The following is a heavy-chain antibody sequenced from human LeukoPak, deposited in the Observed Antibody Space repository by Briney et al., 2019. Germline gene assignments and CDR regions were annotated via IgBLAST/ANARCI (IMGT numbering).Heavy chain of an antibody. Sequence: GGSLRLSCVASGLPICDFAMHWVRQAPGKGLEWVSLISGDGVSTFYADSVKGRFIISRDNSKNSLSLEMNSLRTEDTAMYYCARESGKFDYWGQGTLVAVSS. J-gene: IGHJ4*02. CDR1: GLPICDFA. CDR3: ARESGKFDY. V-gene: IGHV3-43*02. CDR2: ISGDGVST.